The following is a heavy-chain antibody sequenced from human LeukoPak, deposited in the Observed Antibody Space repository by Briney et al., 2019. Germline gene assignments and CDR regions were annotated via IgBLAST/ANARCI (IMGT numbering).Heavy chain of an antibody. CDR2: IYPGDSDA. CDR1: GYSFTSYW. V-gene: IGHV5-51*01. CDR3: AVTTIFGVVITHDAFDI. D-gene: IGHD3-3*01. Sequence: GESLKISCKGSGYSFTSYWIGWVRQMPGKGLEWMGIIYPGDSDATYSPSFQGQVTISADKSISTSYLQWSSLKASDTAMYYCAVTTIFGVVITHDAFDIWGQGTMVTVSS. J-gene: IGHJ3*02.